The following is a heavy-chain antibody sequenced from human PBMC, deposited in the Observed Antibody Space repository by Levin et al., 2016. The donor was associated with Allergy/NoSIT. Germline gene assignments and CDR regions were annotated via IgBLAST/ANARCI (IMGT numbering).Heavy chain of an antibody. CDR1: GGSISSYY. Sequence: SETLSLTCTVSGGSISSYYWSWIRQPPGKGLEWIGYIYYSGSTNYNPSLKSRVTISVDTSKNQFSLKLSSVTAADTAVYYCAGYDSSFSPYYYYYMDVWGKGTTVTVSS. J-gene: IGHJ6*03. CDR2: IYYSGST. D-gene: IGHD3-22*01. V-gene: IGHV4-59*08. CDR3: AGYDSSFSPYYYYYMDV.